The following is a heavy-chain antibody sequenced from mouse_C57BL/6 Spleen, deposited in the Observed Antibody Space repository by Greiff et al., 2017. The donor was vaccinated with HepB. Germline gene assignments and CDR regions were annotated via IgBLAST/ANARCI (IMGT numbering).Heavy chain of an antibody. CDR2: INPGSGGT. V-gene: IGHV1-54*01. J-gene: IGHJ2*01. Sequence: VQLQQSGAELVRPGTSVKVSCKASGYAFTNYLIEWVKQRPGQGLEWIGVINPGSGGTNYNEKFKGKATLTADKSSSTAYMQLSSLTSEDSAVYFCARNYGSSSFDYWGQGTTLTVSS. CDR3: ARNYGSSSFDY. D-gene: IGHD1-1*01. CDR1: GYAFTNYL.